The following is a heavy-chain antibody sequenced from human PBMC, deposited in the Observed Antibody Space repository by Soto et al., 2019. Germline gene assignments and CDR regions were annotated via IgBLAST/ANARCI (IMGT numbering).Heavy chain of an antibody. Sequence: GASVKVSCKASGGTFSSYAISWVRQAPGQGLEWMGGIIPIFGTANYAQKFQGRVTITADESTSTAYMELSSLRSEDTAVYYCASLYCSGGSCYSVYNWFDPWGQGTLVTVS. J-gene: IGHJ5*02. V-gene: IGHV1-69*13. CDR3: ASLYCSGGSCYSVYNWFDP. CDR1: GGTFSSYA. CDR2: IIPIFGTA. D-gene: IGHD2-15*01.